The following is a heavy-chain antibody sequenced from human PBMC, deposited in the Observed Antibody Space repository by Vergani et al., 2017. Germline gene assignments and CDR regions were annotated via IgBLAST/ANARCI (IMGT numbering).Heavy chain of an antibody. D-gene: IGHD1-1*01. Sequence: EVQLVESGGGIVKSGGSLRLSCVASGFSFRNAWMNWVRRTPGKGLEWVGRIKSTFDRGTTDYAAAVKGRFTISRDNSKNTLFLQMHSLRVEDTALYYCAKLPLNITTPDRGDFWGQGSLVTVSS. CDR2: IKSTFDRGTT. CDR1: GFSFRNAW. V-gene: IGHV3-15*07. CDR3: AKLPLNITTPDRGDF. J-gene: IGHJ4*02.